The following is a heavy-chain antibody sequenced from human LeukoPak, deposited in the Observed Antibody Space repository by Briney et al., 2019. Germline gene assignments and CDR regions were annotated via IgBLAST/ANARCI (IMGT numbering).Heavy chain of an antibody. D-gene: IGHD3-10*01. CDR1: GGSISSYY. Sequence: SETLSLTCTVSGGSISSYYWSWIRQPPGKGLEWIGEINHSGSTNYNPSLKSRVTISVDTSKNQFSLKLSSVTAADTAVYYCARGGAQYYYGSGSYYTYYYYGMDVWGQGTTVTVS. CDR3: ARGGAQYYYGSGSYYTYYYYGMDV. J-gene: IGHJ6*02. CDR2: INHSGST. V-gene: IGHV4-34*01.